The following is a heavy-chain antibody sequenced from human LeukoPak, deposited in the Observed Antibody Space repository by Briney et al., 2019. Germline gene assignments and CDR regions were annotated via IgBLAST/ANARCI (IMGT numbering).Heavy chain of an antibody. CDR2: IYYSGST. D-gene: IGHD3-10*01. CDR3: ARGGYYGSGNDFRFDP. V-gene: IGHV4-59*01. J-gene: IGHJ5*02. Sequence: SETLSLTCTVSGGSISSYYWSWIRQPPGKGLEWIGYIYYSGSTNYNPSLKSRVTISVETSKNQFSLKLKSVTAADTAVYYCARGGYYGSGNDFRFDPWGQGTLVTVSS. CDR1: GGSISSYY.